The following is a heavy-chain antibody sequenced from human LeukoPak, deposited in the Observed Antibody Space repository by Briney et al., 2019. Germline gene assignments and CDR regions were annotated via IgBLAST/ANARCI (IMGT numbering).Heavy chain of an antibody. Sequence: SETLSLTCTVSGGSISSYYWSWIRQPPGKGLEWIGYIYYSGSTNYNPSFKSRVTISVDTSKNQFSLKLSSVTAADTAVYYCARDRTGLDYWGQGTLVTVSS. CDR3: ARDRTGLDY. V-gene: IGHV4-59*01. D-gene: IGHD1-1*01. CDR2: IYYSGST. CDR1: GGSISSYY. J-gene: IGHJ4*02.